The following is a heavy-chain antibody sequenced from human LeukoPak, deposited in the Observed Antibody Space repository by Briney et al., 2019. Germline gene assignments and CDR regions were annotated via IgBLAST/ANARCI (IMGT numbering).Heavy chain of an antibody. CDR1: GFSFSSYW. J-gene: IGHJ4*02. V-gene: IGHV3-21*01. CDR2: VSSSSDYI. D-gene: IGHD6-19*01. Sequence: GGSLRLSCAASGFSFSSYWMHWVRQAPGKGLVWVSSVSSSSDYIYYADSVKGRFTISRDNAKNSLYLQMNSLRAEDTAVYYCARGQGSAAVAGDFDYWGQGTLVTVSS. CDR3: ARGQGSAAVAGDFDY.